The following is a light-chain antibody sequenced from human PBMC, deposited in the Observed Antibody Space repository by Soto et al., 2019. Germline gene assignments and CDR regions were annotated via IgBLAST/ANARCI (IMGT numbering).Light chain of an antibody. CDR3: SSYSTTSTLV. J-gene: IGLJ6*01. CDR1: SSDVGGYNY. V-gene: IGLV2-14*03. Sequence: QSALTQPASVSGSPGQSITISCTGTSSDVGGYNYVSWYQQHPGKSPKLMLYGVSDRPSGVSNRFSGSSSANTASLTISGLQDEDEADYYCSSYSTTSTLVFGTGTQLTVL. CDR2: GVS.